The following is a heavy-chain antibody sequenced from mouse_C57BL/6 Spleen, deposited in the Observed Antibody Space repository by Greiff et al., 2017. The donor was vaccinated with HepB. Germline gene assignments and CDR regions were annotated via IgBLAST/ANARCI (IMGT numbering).Heavy chain of an antibody. D-gene: IGHD2-4*01. V-gene: IGHV5-17*01. CDR2: ISSGSSTI. CDR1: GFTLSDYG. CDR3: ARGGTYDYPFAY. J-gene: IGHJ3*01. Sequence: EVQLVESGGGLVKPGGSLKLSCAASGFTLSDYGMNWVRQAPEKGLEWVAYISSGSSTIYYADTVKGRFTISRDNAKNTLFLQMTSLRSEDTAMYYCARGGTYDYPFAYWGQGTLVTVSA.